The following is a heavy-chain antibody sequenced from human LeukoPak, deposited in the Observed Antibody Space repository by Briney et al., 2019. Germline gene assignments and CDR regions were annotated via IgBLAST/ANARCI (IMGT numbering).Heavy chain of an antibody. CDR1: GYTFSNYG. CDR2: ITAYNGNR. CDR3: ARDNDKVVDH. J-gene: IGHJ4*01. Sequence: ASVKVSCTTSGYTFSNYGISWVRQAPGQGLEWMGWITAYNGNRLYALRFQGRITLTTDTSTSTSYMELRSLEYDDTAIYYCARDNDKVVDHWGQGTLVTVSS. D-gene: IGHD1-1*01. V-gene: IGHV1-18*01.